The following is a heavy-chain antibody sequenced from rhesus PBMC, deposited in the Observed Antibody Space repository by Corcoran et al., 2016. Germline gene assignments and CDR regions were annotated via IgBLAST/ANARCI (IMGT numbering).Heavy chain of an antibody. J-gene: IGHJ4*01. Sequence: QLQLQESGPGLVKPSETLSLTCAVSGGPISSNYWSWIRQPPGKGLEWIGRIAGSGGSTDYNPSLKSRVTFSTDTSKNQFSLKLSSVTAADTAVYYCARGVGSWASGRYFDYWGQGVLVTVSS. CDR3: ARGVGSWASGRYFDY. CDR2: IAGSGGST. CDR1: GGPISSNY. V-gene: IGHV4-173*01. D-gene: IGHD6-25*01.